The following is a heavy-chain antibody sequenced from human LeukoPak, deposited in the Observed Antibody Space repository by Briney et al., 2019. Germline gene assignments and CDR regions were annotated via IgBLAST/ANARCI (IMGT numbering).Heavy chain of an antibody. CDR3: AKNGQRGAIRYYYYYVDV. V-gene: IGHV3-30*02. J-gene: IGHJ6*03. CDR1: GFTFSSYG. Sequence: SGGSLRLSCAASGFTFSSYGMHWVRQAPGKGLEWVAFIRYDGSNKYYADSVKGRFTISRDNSKNTLYLQMNSLRAEDTAVYYCAKNGQRGAIRYYYYYVDVWGKGTTVTISS. D-gene: IGHD3-10*01. CDR2: IRYDGSNK.